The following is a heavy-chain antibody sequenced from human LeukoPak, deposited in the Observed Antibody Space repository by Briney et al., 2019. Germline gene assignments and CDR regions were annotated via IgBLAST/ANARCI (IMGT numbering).Heavy chain of an antibody. CDR2: LSGSGDST. V-gene: IGHV3-23*01. Sequence: GGSLRLSCTASGFIFSNYAMSWVRQAPGKGLEWVSSLSGSGDSTFYADSVKGRFTISRDNSKNTLYLRMYSLRAEDTAVYYCAKDQDYDILTGFDYWGQGTLVTVSS. D-gene: IGHD3-9*01. J-gene: IGHJ4*02. CDR1: GFIFSNYA. CDR3: AKDQDYDILTGFDY.